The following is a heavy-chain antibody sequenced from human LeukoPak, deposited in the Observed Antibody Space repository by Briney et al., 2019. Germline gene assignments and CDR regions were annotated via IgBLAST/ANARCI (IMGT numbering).Heavy chain of an antibody. D-gene: IGHD6-13*01. CDR3: ARDLWQQLPY. Sequence: ETLSLTCTVSGGSISSSSYYWGWIRQPPGKGLEWIGSIYYSGSTYYNPSLKSRVTISVDTSKNQFSLKLSSVTAADTAVYYCARDLWQQLPYWGQGTLVTVSS. J-gene: IGHJ4*02. V-gene: IGHV4-39*07. CDR2: IYYSGST. CDR1: GGSISSSSYY.